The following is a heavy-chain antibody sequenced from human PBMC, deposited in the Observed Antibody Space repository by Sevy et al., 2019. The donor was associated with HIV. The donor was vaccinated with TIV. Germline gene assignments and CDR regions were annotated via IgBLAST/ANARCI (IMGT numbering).Heavy chain of an antibody. J-gene: IGHJ4*02. CDR2: ISGNGGST. Sequence: GGSLTLSCAASGFTFSSYAMSWVRQAPGKGLEWVSAISGNGGSTYYADSVKGRFTISRDNSKNTLYLQMNSLRAEDTAVYYCAKSTRSITVIVVVTRLFDYWGQGTLVTVSS. CDR3: AKSTRSITVIVVVTRLFDY. D-gene: IGHD3-22*01. CDR1: GFTFSSYA. V-gene: IGHV3-23*01.